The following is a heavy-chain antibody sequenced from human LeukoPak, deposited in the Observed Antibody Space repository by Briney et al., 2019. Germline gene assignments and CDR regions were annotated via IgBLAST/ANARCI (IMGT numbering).Heavy chain of an antibody. CDR3: PRVIQLYYYDSSGYYGDDY. D-gene: IGHD3-22*01. CDR1: GYTFTSYG. Sequence: ASVKVSCKASGYTFTSYGISWVRQAPGQGLEWMGWISAYNGNTNYAQKLQGRVTMTTDTSTSTAYMELRSLRSDDTAVYYCPRVIQLYYYDSSGYYGDDYWGQGTLVTVSS. J-gene: IGHJ4*02. V-gene: IGHV1-18*01. CDR2: ISAYNGNT.